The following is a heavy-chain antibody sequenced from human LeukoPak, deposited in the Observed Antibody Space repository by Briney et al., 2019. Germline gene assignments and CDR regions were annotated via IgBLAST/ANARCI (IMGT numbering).Heavy chain of an antibody. Sequence: SETLSLTRTVPGASISSYYWSWIRQPPGKGLEWVGYIYYTGTTKFNPSLRSRLTISLDTSSNQFSLKLNSVTAADTAVYFCASYSSVWFDPWGQGTLVTVSS. V-gene: IGHV4-59*01. J-gene: IGHJ5*02. D-gene: IGHD2-21*01. CDR2: IYYTGTT. CDR1: GASISSYY. CDR3: ASYSSVWFDP.